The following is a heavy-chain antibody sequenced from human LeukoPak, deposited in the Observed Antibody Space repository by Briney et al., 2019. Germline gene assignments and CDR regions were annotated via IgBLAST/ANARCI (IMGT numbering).Heavy chain of an antibody. CDR1: EFTFSSYE. CDR2: ISSSGSTI. Sequence: PGGSLRLSCAASEFTFSSYEMNWVRQAPGKGLEWVSYISSSGSTIYYADSVKGRFTISRDNAKNSLYLQMNSLRAEDTAVYYCARGYYDYVWGSYRYQYYFDYWGQGTLVTVSS. CDR3: ARGYYDYVWGSYRYQYYFDY. D-gene: IGHD3-16*02. J-gene: IGHJ4*02. V-gene: IGHV3-48*03.